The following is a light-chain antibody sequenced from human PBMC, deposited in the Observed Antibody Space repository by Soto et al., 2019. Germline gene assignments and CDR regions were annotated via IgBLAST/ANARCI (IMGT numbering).Light chain of an antibody. CDR1: QGISSY. J-gene: IGKJ2*01. V-gene: IGKV1-9*01. CDR2: AAS. Sequence: DIQLTQSPSFLSASVGDRVTITCRASQGISSYLAWYQQKPGKAPKLLIYAASTLQSGVPSRFSGSGSGTEFTLTISSLLPEDFATYYCQQRRTFGQGTKLEIK. CDR3: QQRRT.